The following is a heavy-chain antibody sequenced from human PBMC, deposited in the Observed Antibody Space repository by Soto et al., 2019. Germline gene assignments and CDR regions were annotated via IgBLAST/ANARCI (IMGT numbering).Heavy chain of an antibody. Sequence: SVKVSCKASGGTFNNNAISWVRQAPGQGLEWMGGIIPILGTANYAQKFRGRVTITADESTSTGYMDLSSLRSEDTAVYYCARAYDRSNSYRGRMDVFDRRHTGTVSS. CDR2: IIPILGTA. J-gene: IGHJ6*04. CDR3: ARAYDRSNSYRGRMDV. D-gene: IGHD3-22*01. V-gene: IGHV1-69*13. CDR1: GGTFNNNA.